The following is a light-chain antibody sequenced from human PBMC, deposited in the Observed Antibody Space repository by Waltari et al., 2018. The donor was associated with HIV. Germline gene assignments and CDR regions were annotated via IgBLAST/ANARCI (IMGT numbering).Light chain of an antibody. J-gene: IGLJ3*02. Sequence: QSALTQPASVSGSPGQSITVSCTGTSSDVGGYNFVSWYQQHPGKAPKLIIFDVFKRSAGGSERVSGSRSGNTASLTVSGLQAEDEADYYCCSYAGSRTWVFGGGTALTVL. CDR1: SSDVGGYNF. V-gene: IGLV2-23*02. CDR3: CSYAGSRTWV. CDR2: DVF.